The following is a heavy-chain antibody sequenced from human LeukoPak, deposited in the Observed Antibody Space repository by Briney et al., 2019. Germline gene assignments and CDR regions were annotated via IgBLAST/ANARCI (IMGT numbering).Heavy chain of an antibody. CDR2: IYTSGST. Sequence: PSETLSLTCTVSGGSISSYYWSWIRQPAGKGLEWIGRIYTSGSTNYNPSLKSRVTMSVDTSKNQFSLKLSSVTAADTAVYYCARYCSGGSCYDWFDPWGQGTLVTVSS. V-gene: IGHV4-4*07. D-gene: IGHD2-15*01. CDR3: ARYCSGGSCYDWFDP. J-gene: IGHJ5*02. CDR1: GGSISSYY.